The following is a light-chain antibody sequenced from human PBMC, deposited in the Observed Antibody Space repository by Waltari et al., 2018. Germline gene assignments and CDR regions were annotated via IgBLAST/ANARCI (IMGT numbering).Light chain of an antibody. CDR1: SGSIASNY. Sequence: NFMLTQPHSVSESTGKTVTISCTGSSGSIASNYVQWYQQRPGSAPTTVIYEDNQRPSGVPDRFSGSIDSSSNSASLTISGLKTEDEADYYCQSYDSSIVVFGGGTKLTVL. CDR2: EDN. V-gene: IGLV6-57*02. CDR3: QSYDSSIVV. J-gene: IGLJ2*01.